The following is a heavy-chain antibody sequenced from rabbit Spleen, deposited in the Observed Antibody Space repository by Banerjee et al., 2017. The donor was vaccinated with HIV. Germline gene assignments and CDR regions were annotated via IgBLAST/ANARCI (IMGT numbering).Heavy chain of an antibody. V-gene: IGHV1S40*01. CDR2: IDTGSSGFT. CDR1: GVSFSSSSY. Sequence: QSLEESGGDLVKPGASLTLTCTASGVSFSSSSYMWWVRQAPGKGLVWIASIDTGSSGFTYFATWAKGRFTCSKTSSTTETLQMTRLAAAATSSYFCARDTSSSFSSYGMDLWGPGTLVTVS. CDR3: ARDTSSSFSSYGMDL. J-gene: IGHJ6*01. D-gene: IGHD1-1*01.